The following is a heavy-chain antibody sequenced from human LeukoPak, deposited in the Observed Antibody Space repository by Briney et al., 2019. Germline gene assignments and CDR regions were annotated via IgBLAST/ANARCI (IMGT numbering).Heavy chain of an antibody. Sequence: GASVKVSCKVSGYTLTELSMHWVRQAPGKGLEWMGGFDPEDGETIYAQKFQGRVTMTEDTSTDTAYMELSSLRSEDTAVYYCATVRLLWFGVTNHYFDYWGQGTLVTVSS. CDR1: GYTLTELS. CDR2: FDPEDGET. J-gene: IGHJ4*02. D-gene: IGHD3-10*01. V-gene: IGHV1-24*01. CDR3: ATVRLLWFGVTNHYFDY.